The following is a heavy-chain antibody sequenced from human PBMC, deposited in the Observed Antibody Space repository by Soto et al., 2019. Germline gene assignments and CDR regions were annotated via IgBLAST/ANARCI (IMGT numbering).Heavy chain of an antibody. J-gene: IGHJ3*02. CDR1: GFTSSSYC. V-gene: IGHV3-33*01. CDR3: AREHVTGRAPFDI. CDR2: IWYDGSNK. Sequence: PGGSLILSCAASGFTSSSYCMHWVRQAPGKGLEWVAVIWYDGSNKYYADSVKGRFTISRDNSKNTLYLQMNSLRTEDTAVYYCAREHVTGRAPFDIWGQGTMVTVSS. D-gene: IGHD2-21*02.